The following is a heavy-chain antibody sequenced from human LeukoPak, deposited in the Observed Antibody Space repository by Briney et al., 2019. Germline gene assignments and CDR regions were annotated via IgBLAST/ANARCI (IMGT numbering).Heavy chain of an antibody. J-gene: IGHJ4*02. CDR2: IYSDGST. V-gene: IGHV3-66*01. CDR1: GFTVSSNY. CDR3: VREAAATLFDY. Sequence: GGSLRLSCAASGFTVSSNYMSWVRQAPGKGLEWVSIIYSDGSTYYADSVKGRFTISRDNSKNTLYLQMNSLRAEDTAVYYCVREAAATLFDYWGQGTLVTVSS. D-gene: IGHD1-26*01.